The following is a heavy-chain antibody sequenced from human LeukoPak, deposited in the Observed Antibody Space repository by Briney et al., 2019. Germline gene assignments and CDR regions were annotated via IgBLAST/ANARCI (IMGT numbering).Heavy chain of an antibody. CDR2: IKQDGSEK. CDR1: GFTFSDYY. J-gene: IGHJ6*02. V-gene: IGHV3-7*03. D-gene: IGHD6-13*01. CDR3: ARDPLDGMDV. Sequence: GGSLRLSCAASGFTFSDYYMSWVRQAPGKGLEWVANIKQDGSEKYYVDSVKGRFTISRDNAKNSLYLQMNSLRAEDTAVYYCARDPLDGMDVWGQGTTVTVSS.